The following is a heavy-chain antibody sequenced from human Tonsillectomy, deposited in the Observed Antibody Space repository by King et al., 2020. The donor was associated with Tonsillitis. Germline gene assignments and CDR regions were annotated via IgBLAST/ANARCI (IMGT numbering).Heavy chain of an antibody. J-gene: IGHJ4*02. Sequence: QLVQSREEVKKPGESLKISCKGSGYRFTNYWIGWVRQMPGKGLEWMGIIYPGDSDTRYSPSFQGNVTISADKSISTAYLQWSTLKASDTAMYYCGRVYGSGSYFSYYFEYWGQGTLVTVSS. V-gene: IGHV5-51*01. CDR1: GYRFTNYW. CDR2: IYPGDSDT. D-gene: IGHD3-10*01. CDR3: GRVYGSGSYFSYYFEY.